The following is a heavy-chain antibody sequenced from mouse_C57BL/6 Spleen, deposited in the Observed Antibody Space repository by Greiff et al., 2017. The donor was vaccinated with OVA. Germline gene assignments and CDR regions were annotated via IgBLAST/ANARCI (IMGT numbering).Heavy chain of an antibody. CDR2: ISNLAYSI. V-gene: IGHV5-15*01. Sequence: DVQLVESGGGLVQPGGSLKLSCAASGFTFSDYGMAWVRQAPRKGPEWVAFISNLAYSIYYADTVTGRFTISRENAKNTLYLEMSSLRSEDTAMYYCARHVYDGYYGAMDYWGQGTSVTVSS. CDR3: ARHVYDGYYGAMDY. J-gene: IGHJ4*01. D-gene: IGHD2-3*01. CDR1: GFTFSDYG.